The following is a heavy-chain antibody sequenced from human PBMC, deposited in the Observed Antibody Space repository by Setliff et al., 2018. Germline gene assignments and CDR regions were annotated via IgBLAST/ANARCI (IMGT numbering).Heavy chain of an antibody. J-gene: IGHJ4*02. CDR1: GGPISSGGYY. CDR2: IARGSRVT. D-gene: IGHD1-26*01. V-gene: IGHV3-53*01. Sequence: ETLSLTCTVSGGPISSGGYYWSWIRQHPGKGLEWVSGIARGSRVTYYADSVKGRFTISRDSSKNTLYLQMNSLRAEDTAVYYCGRPLVGVTTGFENWGQGTLVTVSS. CDR3: GRPLVGVTTGFEN.